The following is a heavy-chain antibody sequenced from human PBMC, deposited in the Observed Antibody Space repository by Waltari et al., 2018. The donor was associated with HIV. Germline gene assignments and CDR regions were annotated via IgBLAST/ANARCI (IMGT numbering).Heavy chain of an antibody. CDR3: AREGYGGNPANNFDF. CDR2: VNHSGNI. Sequence: QVHLQQSGAGLLKPSETLSLTCTVSGGSFSGYYWSWIRQPPGQGLEWIGEVNHSGNINYNPSRKSRLIISVDTSKRQFSLRLKAVTAADTAVYYCAREGYGGNPANNFDFWGQGTLVSVSS. J-gene: IGHJ4*02. D-gene: IGHD2-15*01. CDR1: GGSFSGYY. V-gene: IGHV4-34*01.